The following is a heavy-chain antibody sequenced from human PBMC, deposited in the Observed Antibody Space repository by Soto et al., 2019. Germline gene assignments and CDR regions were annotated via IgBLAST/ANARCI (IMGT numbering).Heavy chain of an antibody. V-gene: IGHV1-46*01. Sequence: ASVKVSCKASGYTLTSFYMHWMRQAPGQGLEWMGVIDPSAGSTTYAQKFKGRVRMTRDTFTSTVFMELSSLRSEDTAVYYCARSPRPTGTTLYYFDSWGQRTLVTVSS. D-gene: IGHD1-1*01. CDR1: GYTLTSFY. CDR3: ARSPRPTGTTLYYFDS. CDR2: IDPSAGST. J-gene: IGHJ4*02.